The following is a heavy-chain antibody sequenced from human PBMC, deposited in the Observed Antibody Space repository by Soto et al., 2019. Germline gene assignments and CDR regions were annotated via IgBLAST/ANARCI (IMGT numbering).Heavy chain of an antibody. J-gene: IGHJ6*03. CDR2: LYYTGRA. D-gene: IGHD2-2*01. V-gene: IGHV4-59*01. CDR3: ARVRRYCTDTSCYGNYYMDV. Sequence: QVQLQESGPGLVKPSETLSLTCTVSSGSIGTYFWSWIRQPPGKGLEWLGHLYYTGRANYNPSLKRRVTISVDTSKNQFSLTVRSVTSADTAVYYCARVRRYCTDTSCYGNYYMDVWGKGTTVTVSS. CDR1: SGSIGTYF.